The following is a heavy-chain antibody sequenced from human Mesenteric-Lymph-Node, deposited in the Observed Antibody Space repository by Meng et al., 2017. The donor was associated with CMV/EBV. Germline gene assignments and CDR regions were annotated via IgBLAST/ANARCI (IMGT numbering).Heavy chain of an antibody. D-gene: IGHD1-1*01. Sequence: GESLKISCAASGFSFSRYAIHWVRQAPGKGLEWMAVMASDGSIKYYADSVKGRFTISRDNSNNTLFLQINSLRTEDTAVYFCARPLLYNYGFLSEHYYALDVWGQGTTVTVSS. CDR1: GFSFSRYA. CDR3: ARPLLYNYGFLSEHYYALDV. J-gene: IGHJ6*02. V-gene: IGHV3-30-3*01. CDR2: MASDGSIK.